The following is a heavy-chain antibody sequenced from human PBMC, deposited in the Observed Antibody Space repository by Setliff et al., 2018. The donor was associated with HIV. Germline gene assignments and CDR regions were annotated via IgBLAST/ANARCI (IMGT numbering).Heavy chain of an antibody. CDR1: GFTFSSYW. J-gene: IGHJ4*02. D-gene: IGHD6-19*01. CDR3: ARDNSSVPFDY. Sequence: QPGGSLRLSCAASGFTFSSYWMSWVRQAPGKGLEWVANIKQDGSEKYYVDSVKGRFTISRDNAKNSLYLQMNSLRAEDTAMYYCARDNSSVPFDYWGQGTLVTVSA. V-gene: IGHV3-7*01. CDR2: IKQDGSEK.